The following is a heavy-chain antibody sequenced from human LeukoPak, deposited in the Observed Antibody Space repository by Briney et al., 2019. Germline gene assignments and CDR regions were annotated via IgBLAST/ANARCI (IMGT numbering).Heavy chain of an antibody. CDR2: VCPSNSET. V-gene: IGHV5-51*01. Sequence: GESLKISCKGSGYRFTEYWIAWVRQMPGKGLEWMGIVCPSNSETRYSPSFQGQVTISADKSISTAYLQWSSLEASDTAMYFCARHRYSGSDTQGFDSWGQGTLVTVPS. CDR1: GYRFTEYW. J-gene: IGHJ4*02. D-gene: IGHD5-12*01. CDR3: ARHRYSGSDTQGFDS.